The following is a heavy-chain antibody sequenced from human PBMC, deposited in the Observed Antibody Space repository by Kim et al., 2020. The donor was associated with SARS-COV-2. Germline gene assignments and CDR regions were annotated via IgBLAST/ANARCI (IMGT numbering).Heavy chain of an antibody. CDR3: VKGIAHCDGDCYPRAG. J-gene: IGHJ4*02. D-gene: IGHD2-21*02. V-gene: IGHV3-64D*06. CDR2: IKNNGRDT. Sequence: GGSLRLSCSASGFIFSSYSMHWVRQAPGKGLEFVSAIKNNGRDTYYADSVRARFTISRDNSRNTVYLHMDSLRPEDTAVYYCVKGIAHCDGDCYPRAGWGQGTLVTVSS. CDR1: GFIFSSYS.